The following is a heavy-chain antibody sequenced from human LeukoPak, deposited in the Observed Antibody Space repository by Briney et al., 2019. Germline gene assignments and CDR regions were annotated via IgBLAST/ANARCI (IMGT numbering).Heavy chain of an antibody. V-gene: IGHV4-59*08. CDR2: IYYSGTT. J-gene: IGHJ2*01. D-gene: IGHD3-22*01. CDR3: ARLLYYYDHGGYLWYFDL. CDR1: GGSINNYY. Sequence: SETLSLTCTVSGGSINNYYWSWIRQPPGKGLEWIAYIYYSGTTKYNPSLKSRVTISVDTSKNQFSLRLTSVTAADTAVYFCARLLYYYDHGGYLWYFDLWGRGTLVTVSS.